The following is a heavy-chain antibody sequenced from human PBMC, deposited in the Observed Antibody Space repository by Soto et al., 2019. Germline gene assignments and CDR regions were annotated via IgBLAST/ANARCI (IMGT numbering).Heavy chain of an antibody. V-gene: IGHV1-46*01. CDR1: GYTFTSYY. J-gene: IGHJ3*02. Sequence: GASVKVSCKASGYTFTSYYMHWVRQAPGQGLEWMGIINPSGGSTSYAQKFQGRVTMTRDTSTSTVYMELSSLRSEDTAVYYCARPSYSGSYFDAFDIWGQGTMVTVSS. CDR2: INPSGGST. CDR3: ARPSYSGSYFDAFDI. D-gene: IGHD1-26*01.